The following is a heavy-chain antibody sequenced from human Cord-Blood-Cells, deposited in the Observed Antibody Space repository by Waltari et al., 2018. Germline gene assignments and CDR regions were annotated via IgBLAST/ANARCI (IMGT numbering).Heavy chain of an antibody. CDR2: ICPGDADT. Sequence: EVQLVQSGAEVKEPGESLEIACKGSGSSFTSYWIGWVRQVPGKVLEWMGVICPGDADTRDSPSFQGQGTISSDKSISTAYLQWSSLKASDTAMYYCASLPYFDDCYYYYYMDVWGKGTMVTVAS. J-gene: IGHJ6*03. V-gene: IGHV5-51*01. D-gene: IGHD3-9*01. CDR3: ASLPYFDDCYYYYYMDV. CDR1: GSSFTSYW.